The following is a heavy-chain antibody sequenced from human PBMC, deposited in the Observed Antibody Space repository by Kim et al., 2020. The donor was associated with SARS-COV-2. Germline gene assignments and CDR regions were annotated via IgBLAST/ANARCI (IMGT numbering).Heavy chain of an antibody. Sequence: GESLKISCKGSGYSFTSYWIGWVRQMPGKGLEWMGIIYPGDPDTRYSPSFQGQVTISADKSISTAYLQWSSLKASDTAMYYCARRGYYDSSGYRSWFDPWGQGTLVTVSS. V-gene: IGHV5-51*01. CDR1: GYSFTSYW. CDR3: ARRGYYDSSGYRSWFDP. CDR2: IYPGDPDT. J-gene: IGHJ5*02. D-gene: IGHD3-22*01.